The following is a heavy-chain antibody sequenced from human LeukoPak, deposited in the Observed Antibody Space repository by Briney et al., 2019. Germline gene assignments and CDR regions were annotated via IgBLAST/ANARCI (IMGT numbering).Heavy chain of an antibody. CDR2: ISSSSTI. D-gene: IGHD2-15*01. CDR3: ARDGLGYCSGGSCYSGGIDS. V-gene: IGHV3-48*02. CDR1: RFTFSSYN. Sequence: PGGSLRLSCAASRFTFSSYNMNWVRQAPGKGLEGGSYISSSSTIYYADSVKGRFTISRDNDKNSLYLLMNSLRDEDTAVYYCARDGLGYCSGGSCYSGGIDSWGQGTLVTVSS. J-gene: IGHJ4*02.